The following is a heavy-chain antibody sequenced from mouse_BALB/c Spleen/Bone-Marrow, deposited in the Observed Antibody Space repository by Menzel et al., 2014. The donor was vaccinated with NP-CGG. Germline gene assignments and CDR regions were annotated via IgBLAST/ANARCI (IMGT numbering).Heavy chain of an antibody. D-gene: IGHD1-1*01. Sequence: DVHLVESGGGLVQPGGSRKLSCAASGFTFSSFGMHWVRQAPEKGLEWVAYISSGSSTIYYGDTVMGRFTISRDNPKNTLFLQMTSLRSEDTATYYCVRSGSSSGYFDYWGQGTTLTVPS. CDR3: VRSGSSSGYFDY. CDR1: GFTFSSFG. CDR2: ISSGSSTI. V-gene: IGHV5-17*02. J-gene: IGHJ2*01.